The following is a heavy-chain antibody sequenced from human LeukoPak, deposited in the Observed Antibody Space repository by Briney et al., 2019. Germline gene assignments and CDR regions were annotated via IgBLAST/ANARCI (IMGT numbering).Heavy chain of an antibody. CDR2: ICAYNGNT. J-gene: IGHJ4*02. CDR3: ARAPPYSRGQARNLGVY. V-gene: IGHV1-18*01. Sequence: AAVKDSCKDRGYTLTSDSISWVRQAPGQGLEWVGWICAYNGNTNYAQKLQGRVTMTTVTSTSTAYMALRSLRSDDTAVYYCARAPPYSRGQARNLGVYWGQGTLVTVSS. CDR1: GYTLTSDS. D-gene: IGHD6-19*01.